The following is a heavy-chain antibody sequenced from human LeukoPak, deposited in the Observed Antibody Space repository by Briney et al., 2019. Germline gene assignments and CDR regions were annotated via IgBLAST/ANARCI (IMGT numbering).Heavy chain of an antibody. CDR1: TFTFSSYT. V-gene: IGHV3-23*01. Sequence: GGSLRLSCAASTFTFSSYTMTWVRQAPGKGLEWVSGISGSGGSTYYADSVRGRFTISRDNSKNMVYLQMNNLRAEDTAVYYCAKGRNEDGDAALNYWGQGTLVTVSS. CDR2: ISGSGGST. CDR3: AKGRNEDGDAALNY. J-gene: IGHJ4*02. D-gene: IGHD4-17*01.